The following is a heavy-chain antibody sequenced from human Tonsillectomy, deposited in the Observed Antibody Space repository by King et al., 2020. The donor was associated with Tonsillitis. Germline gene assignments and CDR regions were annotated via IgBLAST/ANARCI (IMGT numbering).Heavy chain of an antibody. D-gene: IGHD3-22*01. CDR2: ISYDGSNK. J-gene: IGHJ6*02. CDR1: GFTFSRYV. CDR3: ARDQSDSSGYYGNWGYYYGMDV. V-gene: IGHV3-30-3*01. Sequence: VQLVESGGGVVQPGRSLRLSCAASGFTFSRYVLHWVRQAPGKGLEWVAVISYDGSNKYYADSVKGRFTISRDNSKNTLYLQMNSLRAEDTAVYYCARDQSDSSGYYGNWGYYYGMDVWGQGTTVTVSS.